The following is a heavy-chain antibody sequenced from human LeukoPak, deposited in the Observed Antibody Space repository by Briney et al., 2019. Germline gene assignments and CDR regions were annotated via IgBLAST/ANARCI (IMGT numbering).Heavy chain of an antibody. CDR2: ISYDGSNK. CDR1: GFTFSSYA. Sequence: PGGSLRLSCAASGFTFSSYAMHWVRQAPGKGLEWVAVISYDGSNKYYADSVKGRFTISRDNSKNTLYLQMNSQRAEDTAVYYCAREYDSRSLDYWGQGTLVTVSS. J-gene: IGHJ4*02. V-gene: IGHV3-30-3*01. D-gene: IGHD3-22*01. CDR3: AREYDSRSLDY.